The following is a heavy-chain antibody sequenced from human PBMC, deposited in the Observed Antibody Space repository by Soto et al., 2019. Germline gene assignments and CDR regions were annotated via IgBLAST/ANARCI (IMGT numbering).Heavy chain of an antibody. V-gene: IGHV1-46*01. Sequence: GASVKVSCKASGYTFTSYYMHWVRQAPGQGLEWMGIINPSGGSTSYAQKFQGRVTMTRDTSTSTVYMELSSLRSEDTAVYYCARETGSAVITSPFDYWGQGTLVTVSS. D-gene: IGHD3-22*01. CDR2: INPSGGST. J-gene: IGHJ4*02. CDR3: ARETGSAVITSPFDY. CDR1: GYTFTSYY.